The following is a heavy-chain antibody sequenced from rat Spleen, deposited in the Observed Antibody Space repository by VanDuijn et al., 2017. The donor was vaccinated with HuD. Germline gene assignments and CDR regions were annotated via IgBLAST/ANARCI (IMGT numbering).Heavy chain of an antibody. D-gene: IGHD1-6*01. CDR3: ARWKYTTDWFAY. J-gene: IGHJ3*01. CDR2: ISSGGNT. V-gene: IGHV2S8*01. Sequence: VQLKESGPDLVQPSQTLSLTCTVSGFSLTSYGVSWVRQPPGKGLEWIGGISSGGNTYHNSGLKSRLSISRDTSKSQVFLKMSSLQTEDTGMYFCARWKYTTDWFAYWGQGTLVTVSS. CDR1: GFSLTSYG.